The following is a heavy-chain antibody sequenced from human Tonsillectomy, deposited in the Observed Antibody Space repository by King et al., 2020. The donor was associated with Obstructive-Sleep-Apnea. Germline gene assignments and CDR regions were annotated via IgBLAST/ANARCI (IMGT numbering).Heavy chain of an antibody. V-gene: IGHV3-30*02. J-gene: IGHJ6*02. CDR1: GFTFSSYG. Sequence: VQLVESGGGVVQPGRSLRLSCAASGFTFSSYGMHWVRQAPGKGLEWVSFIRYDGSNKYYEDSVKGRITISRDNSKNKLYLQMNSLRAEDTTVYYCGKDQDDCEYYSGMDVWGQGTTVTVSS. CDR2: IRYDGSNK. D-gene: IGHD2-21*02. CDR3: GKDQDDCEYYSGMDV.